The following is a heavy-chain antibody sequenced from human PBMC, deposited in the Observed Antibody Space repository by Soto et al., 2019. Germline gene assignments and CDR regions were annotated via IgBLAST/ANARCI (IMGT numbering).Heavy chain of an antibody. CDR3: AKTNRGYSGYDPIPYYGMDV. CDR2: ISGSGGST. Sequence: PGGSLRLSCAASGFTFSSYAMSWVRQAPGKGLEWVSAISGSGGSTYYADSVKGRFTISRDNSKNTLYLQMNSLRAEDTAVYYCAKTNRGYSGYDPIPYYGMDVWGQGTTVTVSS. V-gene: IGHV3-23*01. CDR1: GFTFSSYA. D-gene: IGHD5-12*01. J-gene: IGHJ6*02.